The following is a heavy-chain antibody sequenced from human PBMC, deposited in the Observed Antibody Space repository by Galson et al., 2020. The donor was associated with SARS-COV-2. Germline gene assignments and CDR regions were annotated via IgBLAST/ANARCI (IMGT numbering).Heavy chain of an antibody. Sequence: SQTLSLTCTVSGYSISSGSFWAWLRQTPGEGLEWMGSIYHSGTTFYNPSLQSRLTISVDTSENQFSLKLDSVTAADTAVYYCTTYSLMVISPTPRRADYWGQGTLVTVPS. CDR1: GYSISSGSF. D-gene: IGHD2-8*01. J-gene: IGHJ4*02. CDR2: IYHSGTT. V-gene: IGHV4-38-2*02. CDR3: TTYSLMVISPTPRRADY.